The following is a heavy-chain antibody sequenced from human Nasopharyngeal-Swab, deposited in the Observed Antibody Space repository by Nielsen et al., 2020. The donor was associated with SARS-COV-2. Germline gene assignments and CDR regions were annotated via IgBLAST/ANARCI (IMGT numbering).Heavy chain of an antibody. V-gene: IGHV3-9*01. J-gene: IGHJ6*02. D-gene: IGHD4-17*01. CDR2: ISWNSGSI. CDR1: GFTFDDYA. CDR3: ARGSSWSYGDYVIGYYYYGMDV. Sequence: GGSLRLSCAASGFTFDDYAMHWVRQAPGKGLEWVSGISWNSGSIGYADPVKGRFTISRDNAKNSLYLQMNSLRAEDTAVYYCARGSSWSYGDYVIGYYYYGMDVWGQGTTVTVSS.